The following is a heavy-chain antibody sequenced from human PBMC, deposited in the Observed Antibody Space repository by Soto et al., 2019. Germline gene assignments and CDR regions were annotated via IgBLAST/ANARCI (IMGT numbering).Heavy chain of an antibody. Sequence: EVQLVESGGGLVLPGRSLRLSCAASGLTFDDYAMHWVRQAPGKGLEWVSGISWNSGRIAYADSVKGRFTISRDNAKNFQYLQMNSPTAEDTAFYYCARDHLSLMTTVTTFDYWGQGTLVTVSS. V-gene: IGHV3-9*01. J-gene: IGHJ4*02. D-gene: IGHD4-4*01. CDR1: GLTFDDYA. CDR3: ARDHLSLMTTVTTFDY. CDR2: ISWNSGRI.